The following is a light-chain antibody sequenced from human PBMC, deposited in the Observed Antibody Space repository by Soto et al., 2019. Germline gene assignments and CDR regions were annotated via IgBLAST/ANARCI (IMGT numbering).Light chain of an antibody. CDR2: SAS. CDR3: QRANSFPLA. V-gene: IGKV1-12*01. CDR1: QGISTN. Sequence: DIQMPQSPSSVSASVGDRVTITCRASQGISTNLVWYQQKPGKAPNLLIYSASSLQSGVPSRFSRSGSGTDFTLTITSLQPEDFATYYCQRANSFPLAFGQGTKVEIK. J-gene: IGKJ1*01.